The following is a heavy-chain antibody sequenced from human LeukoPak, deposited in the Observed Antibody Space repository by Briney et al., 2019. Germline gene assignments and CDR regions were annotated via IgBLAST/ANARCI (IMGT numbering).Heavy chain of an antibody. CDR2: ISGGGDST. Sequence: GGSLRLSCAASGFTFSSYAMSWVRQAPGKGLEWVSAISGGGDSTYYADSVKGRFTISRDNAKNSLYLQMNSLRAEDTAVYYCARDLRANYYGSGSYPDFDYWGQGTLVTVSS. V-gene: IGHV3-23*01. CDR3: ARDLRANYYGSGSYPDFDY. D-gene: IGHD3-10*01. J-gene: IGHJ4*02. CDR1: GFTFSSYA.